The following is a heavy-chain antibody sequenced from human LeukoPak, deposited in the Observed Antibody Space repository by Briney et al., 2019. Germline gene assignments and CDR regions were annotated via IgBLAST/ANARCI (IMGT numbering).Heavy chain of an antibody. CDR3: AKGGWLDD. Sequence: PGGSLRLSCAASGFNFNKYDMTWARQAPGKGLEWVSTITGRSDKTYYTDSVEGRFVTSRDNSKDTLYLQMNSLRAEDTALYYCAKGGWLDDLGQGALVTVSS. D-gene: IGHD6-19*01. V-gene: IGHV3-23*01. CDR2: ITGRSDKT. J-gene: IGHJ4*02. CDR1: GFNFNKYD.